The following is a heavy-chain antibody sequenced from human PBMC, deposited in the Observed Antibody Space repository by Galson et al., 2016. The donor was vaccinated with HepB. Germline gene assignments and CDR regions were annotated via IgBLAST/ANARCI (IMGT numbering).Heavy chain of an antibody. J-gene: IGHJ5*02. Sequence: SVKVSCKASGYSFTAFYMHWVRQAPGQGLEWMGKINPTDGTTRQSQKFQGRLTMTRDTSTRTVYMELGSLRSEDSAVYFCARDHRTISRRSNWFDPWGQGTLVTVSS. CDR1: GYSFTAFY. CDR2: INPTDGTT. CDR3: ARDHRTISRRSNWFDP. D-gene: IGHD3-3*01. V-gene: IGHV1-46*01.